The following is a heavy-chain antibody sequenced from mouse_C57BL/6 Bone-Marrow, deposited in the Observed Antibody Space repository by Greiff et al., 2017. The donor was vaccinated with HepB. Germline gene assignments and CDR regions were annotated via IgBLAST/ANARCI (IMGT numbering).Heavy chain of an antibody. CDR2: IYPRSGNT. CDR1: GYTFTSYG. CDR3: ARVITTVDY. J-gene: IGHJ2*01. D-gene: IGHD1-1*01. Sequence: VQLQQSGAELARPGASVKMSCKASGYTFTSYGISWVKQRTGQGLEWIGEIYPRSGNTYYNEKFKGKATLTADTSSSTAYMELRSLTSEDSAVYFCARVITTVDYRGPGTTLTVSS. V-gene: IGHV1-81*01.